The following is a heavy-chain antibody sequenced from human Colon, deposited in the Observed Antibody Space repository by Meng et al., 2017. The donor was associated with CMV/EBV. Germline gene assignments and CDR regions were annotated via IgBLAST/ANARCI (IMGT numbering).Heavy chain of an antibody. J-gene: IGHJ6*02. CDR3: ANQMPWNYYHGMNL. V-gene: IGHV3-21*01. CDR1: EFSFSSHN. D-gene: IGHD1-7*01. Sequence: GGSLRLSCVVSEFSFSSHNMNWVRQAPGKGLEWVASISATSSYIYYADSVKGRFTISRDNAKNSLYLQMDSLRVEDTAVYYCANQMPWNYYHGMNLWGQGTTVTV. CDR2: ISATSSYI.